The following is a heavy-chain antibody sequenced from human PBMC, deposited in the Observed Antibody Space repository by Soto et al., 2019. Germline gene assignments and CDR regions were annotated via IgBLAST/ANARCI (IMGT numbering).Heavy chain of an antibody. Sequence: ASGVSCRTYGMRWIRKAPGKGLEWVSGIGASGGSTHYADSVKGRFTIYRDNTKNTLYLQMNSLRDEDTAVYKCAKGPTTLVSYYNYYGIDVWGQGTTVTVSS. V-gene: IGHV3-23*01. CDR3: AKGPTTLVSYYNYYGIDV. J-gene: IGHJ6*02. CDR2: IGASGGST. D-gene: IGHD4-17*01. CDR1: GVSCRTYG.